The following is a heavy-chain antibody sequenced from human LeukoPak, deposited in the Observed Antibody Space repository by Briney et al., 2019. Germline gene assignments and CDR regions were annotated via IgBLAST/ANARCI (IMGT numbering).Heavy chain of an antibody. Sequence: GGSLRLSCAASGFTFSSYDMHWVRQATGKGLEWVSAIGTAGDTYYPGSVKSRFTISRENAKNSLYLQMNSLRAEDTAVYYCARVRYSSSWYDYWGQGTLVTVSS. CDR2: IGTAGDT. D-gene: IGHD6-13*01. V-gene: IGHV3-13*01. J-gene: IGHJ4*02. CDR1: GFTFSSYD. CDR3: ARVRYSSSWYDY.